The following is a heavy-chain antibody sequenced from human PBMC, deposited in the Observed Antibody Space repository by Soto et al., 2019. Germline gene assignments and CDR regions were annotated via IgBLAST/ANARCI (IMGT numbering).Heavy chain of an antibody. D-gene: IGHD1-1*01. CDR2: INAGNGNT. V-gene: IGHV1-3*01. CDR1: GYTFTSYA. J-gene: IGHJ5*02. CDR3: ARVVDLDGWFDP. Sequence: GASVKVSCKASGYTFTSYAIDWVRQAPGQRLEWMGWINAGNGNTKYSQKFQGRVTITRDTSASTAYMELSSLRSEDTAVYYCARVVDLDGWFDPWGQETLVTVSS.